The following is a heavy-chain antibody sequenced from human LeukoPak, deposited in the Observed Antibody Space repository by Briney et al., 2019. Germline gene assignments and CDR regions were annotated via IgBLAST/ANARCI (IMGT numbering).Heavy chain of an antibody. CDR2: INSDGSST. J-gene: IGHJ5*02. CDR3: ARDRYGDYIKLDP. D-gene: IGHD4-17*01. V-gene: IGHV3-74*01. Sequence: PGGSLRLSCAASGFTFSSYWMHWVRQAQGKWLVWVSRINSDGSSTSYADSVKGRFTISRDNAKNTLYLQMNSLRAEDTAVYYCARDRYGDYIKLDPWGQGTLVTVSS. CDR1: GFTFSSYW.